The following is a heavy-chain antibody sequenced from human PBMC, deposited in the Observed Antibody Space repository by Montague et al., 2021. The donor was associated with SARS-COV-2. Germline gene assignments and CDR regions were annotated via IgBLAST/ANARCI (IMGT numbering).Heavy chain of an antibody. D-gene: IGHD2-2*02. CDR3: AKHWPYNLDY. J-gene: IGHJ4*02. V-gene: IGHV3-7*01. CDR2: IVPDGSHT. CDR1: GFTFSSYC. Sequence: SLRLSCAASGFTFSSYCMRWVRQAPGKRLEWVADIVPDGSHTLYVGPGEGRFTISRDNAKNSLYLQMNNLRAEDTAVYYCAKHWPYNLDYWGQGTLVTVSS.